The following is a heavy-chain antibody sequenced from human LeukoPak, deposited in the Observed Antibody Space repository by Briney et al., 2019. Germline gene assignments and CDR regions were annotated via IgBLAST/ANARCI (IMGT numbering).Heavy chain of an antibody. V-gene: IGHV3-7*01. Sequence: GGSLRLSCTASEFTFSNSWMTWVRQAPGKGLERVANIKGDGSEINYVDSVKGRFTISRDNAKNSLYLEMNSLRADDTAVYYCARDRGGQQFDFWGQGTLVTVSS. CDR1: EFTFSNSW. D-gene: IGHD3-10*01. CDR2: IKGDGSEI. CDR3: ARDRGGQQFDF. J-gene: IGHJ4*02.